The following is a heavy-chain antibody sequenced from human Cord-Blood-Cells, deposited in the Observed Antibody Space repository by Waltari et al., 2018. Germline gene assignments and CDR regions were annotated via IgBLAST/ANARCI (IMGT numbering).Heavy chain of an antibody. J-gene: IGHJ4*02. CDR1: GGSFSGYY. D-gene: IGHD3-10*01. CDR3: ARMVSVRGVIFDY. CDR2: INHSGST. V-gene: IGHV4-34*01. Sequence: QVQLQQWGAGLLKPSETLSLTCAVYGGSFSGYYWGWIRQPPGKGLEWIGEINHSGSTNYNPSLKSRVTISVDTSKNQFSLKLSSVTAADTAVYYCARMVSVRGVIFDYWGQGTLVTVSS.